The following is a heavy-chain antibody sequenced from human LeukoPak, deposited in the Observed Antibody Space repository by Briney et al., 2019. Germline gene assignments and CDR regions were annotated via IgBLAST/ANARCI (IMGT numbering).Heavy chain of an antibody. D-gene: IGHD3/OR15-3a*01. CDR2: FDPEDGDT. Sequence: ASVKVSCKVSGYTLTELSMHWVRQAPGKGLEWMGGFDPEDGDTIYAQKFQGRVTMTEDTSTDTAYMELSSLRSEDTAVYYCATDLGLEGYFDYWGQGTLVTVSS. CDR1: GYTLTELS. J-gene: IGHJ4*02. CDR3: ATDLGLEGYFDY. V-gene: IGHV1-24*01.